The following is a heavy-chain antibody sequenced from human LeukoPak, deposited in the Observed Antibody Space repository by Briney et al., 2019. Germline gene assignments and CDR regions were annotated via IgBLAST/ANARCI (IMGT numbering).Heavy chain of an antibody. J-gene: IGHJ1*01. Sequence: GASVKVSCKASGYTFTSYGISWVRQAPGQGLEWMGWISAYNGNTNYAQKLQGRVTMTTDTSTSTAYMELRSLRSDDTAVYYCARNHCSSTSCYASSGEEYFQHWARAPWSPSPQ. D-gene: IGHD2-2*01. V-gene: IGHV1-18*01. CDR1: GYTFTSYG. CDR2: ISAYNGNT. CDR3: ARNHCSSTSCYASSGEEYFQH.